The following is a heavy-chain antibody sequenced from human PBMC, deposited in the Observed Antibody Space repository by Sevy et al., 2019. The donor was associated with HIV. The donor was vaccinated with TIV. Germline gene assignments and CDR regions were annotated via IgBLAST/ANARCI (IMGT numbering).Heavy chain of an antibody. V-gene: IGHV3-23*01. Sequence: GGSLRFSCAASGFTFTEFVMSWVRQAPGKGLEWVSTINSGGCSTYYADSVKGRFTISRDNSQNTLDLQMNSLRAEDTAVYCCAKDVVGGYYDSSGYSDHRGQGTLVTVSS. CDR1: GFTFTEFV. D-gene: IGHD3-22*01. CDR3: AKDVVGGYYDSSGYSDH. J-gene: IGHJ4*02. CDR2: INSGGCST.